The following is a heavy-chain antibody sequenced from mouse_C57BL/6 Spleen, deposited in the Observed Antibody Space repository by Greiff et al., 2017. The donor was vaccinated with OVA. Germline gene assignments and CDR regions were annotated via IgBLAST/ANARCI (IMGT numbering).Heavy chain of an antibody. CDR2: IYPGSGST. J-gene: IGHJ1*03. V-gene: IGHV1-55*01. D-gene: IGHD1-1*01. CDR1: GYTFTSYW. Sequence: VQLQQPGAELVKPGASVKMSCKASGYTFTSYWITWVKQRPGQGLEWIGDIYPGSGSTNYNEKFKSKATLTVDTSSSTAYMQLSSLTSEDSAVYYCARRRTEYGSRVYWYFDVWGTGTTVTVSS. CDR3: ARRRTEYGSRVYWYFDV.